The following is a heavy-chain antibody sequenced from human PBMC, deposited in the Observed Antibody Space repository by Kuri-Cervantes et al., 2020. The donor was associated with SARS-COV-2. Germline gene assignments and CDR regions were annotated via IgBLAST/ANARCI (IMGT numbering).Heavy chain of an antibody. Sequence: ASVKVSCKASGYTFTSYDINWVRQATGQGLEWMGWMNPNSGNTGYAQKFQSRVTITRNTSISTAYMELSSLRSEDTAVYYCARGPGDYGDYSYYYMDVWGKGTTVTVSS. CDR1: GYTFTSYD. CDR3: ARGPGDYGDYSYYYMDV. J-gene: IGHJ6*03. V-gene: IGHV1-8*03. CDR2: MNPNSGNT. D-gene: IGHD3-16*01.